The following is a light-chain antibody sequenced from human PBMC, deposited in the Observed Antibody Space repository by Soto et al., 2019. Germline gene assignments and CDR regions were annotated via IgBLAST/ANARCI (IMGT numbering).Light chain of an antibody. J-gene: IGKJ2*01. V-gene: IGKV1-12*01. CDR3: QQGKSFPYT. CDR1: QDIGDW. CDR2: HAS. Sequence: IHMTQSPSTVSASVGDVINISCRAAQDIGDWLARYQQRPGEAPKLLIFHASTLHSGVPSRFSGTRSGTIFTLTVSGLQPEDFATYYCQQGKSFPYTFGQGTRLET.